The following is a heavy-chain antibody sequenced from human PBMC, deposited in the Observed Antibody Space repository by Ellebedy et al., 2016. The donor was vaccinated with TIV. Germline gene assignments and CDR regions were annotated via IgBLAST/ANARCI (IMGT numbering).Heavy chain of an antibody. D-gene: IGHD3-10*01. Sequence: GESLKISXAASGFTFSSYGMHWVRQAPGKGLEWVAVIWYDGSNKYYADSVKGRFTISRDNSKNTLYLQMNSLRAEDTAVYYCARSRGYYYYYYMDVWGKGTTVTVSS. V-gene: IGHV3-33*01. CDR1: GFTFSSYG. CDR3: ARSRGYYYYYYMDV. CDR2: IWYDGSNK. J-gene: IGHJ6*03.